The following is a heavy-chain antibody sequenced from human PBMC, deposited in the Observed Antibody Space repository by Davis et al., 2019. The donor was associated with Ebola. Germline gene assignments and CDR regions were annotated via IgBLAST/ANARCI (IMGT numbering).Heavy chain of an antibody. CDR3: ASRTELRY. D-gene: IGHD1-26*01. J-gene: IGHJ4*02. CDR2: ISYDGSNK. V-gene: IGHV3-30-3*01. CDR1: GFTVSSNH. Sequence: GGSLRLSCAASGFTVSSNHISWVRQAPGKGLEWVAVISYDGSNKYYADSVKGRFTISRDNSKNTLYLQMNSLRAEDTAVYYCASRTELRYWGQGTLVTVSS.